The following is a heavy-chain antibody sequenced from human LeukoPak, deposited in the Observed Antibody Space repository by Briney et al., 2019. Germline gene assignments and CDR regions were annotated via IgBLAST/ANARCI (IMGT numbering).Heavy chain of an antibody. CDR1: GFTFSSYG. V-gene: IGHV3-33*01. CDR3: SREYFDWSRNYYYGMDV. Sequence: PGRSLRLSCAASGFTFSSYGMHWVRQAPGKGLEWMALIWYDGSNKYYADSVKGRFTISRDNSKNTLYLQMNSLRAEDTAVYYCSREYFDWSRNYYYGMDVWGQGTTVTVSS. J-gene: IGHJ6*02. CDR2: IWYDGSNK. D-gene: IGHD3-9*01.